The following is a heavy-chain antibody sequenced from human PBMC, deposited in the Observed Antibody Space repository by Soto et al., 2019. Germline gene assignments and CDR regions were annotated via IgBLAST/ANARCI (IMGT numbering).Heavy chain of an antibody. CDR1: GYTFTNYG. V-gene: IGHV1-18*01. J-gene: IGHJ4*02. Sequence: APLKVSCKTSGYTFTNYGISWVRQAPGQGLEWMGWVSAYNGNTHFAQKLQGRVTMTTDTSTSTAYLDLRTLRSDDTAVYYCARASPPLDYWGQGTLVTVSS. CDR3: ARASPPLDY. CDR2: VSAYNGNT.